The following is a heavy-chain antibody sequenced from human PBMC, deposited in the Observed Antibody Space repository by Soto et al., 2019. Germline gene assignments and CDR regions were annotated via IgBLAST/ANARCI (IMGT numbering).Heavy chain of an antibody. D-gene: IGHD3-3*01. Sequence: PXEFLKTSFKSSGYNFAGYGLAWVRQIPGKGLELMGIIYPSDSDTRYRPSFQGQVTISADKSISSAYLQWSSLRASDTAMYYCARGGVSTRTFDYWGQGTPVTVSS. CDR3: ARGGVSTRTFDY. J-gene: IGHJ4*02. V-gene: IGHV5-51*01. CDR1: GYNFAGYG. CDR2: IYPSDSDT.